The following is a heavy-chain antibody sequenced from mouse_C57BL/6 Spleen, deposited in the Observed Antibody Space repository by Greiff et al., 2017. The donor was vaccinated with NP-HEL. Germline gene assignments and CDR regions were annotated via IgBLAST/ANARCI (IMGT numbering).Heavy chain of an antibody. Sequence: EVQLQQSGPELVKPGASVKISCKASGYTFTDYYMNWVKQSHGKSLEWIGDINPNNGGTSYNQKFKGKATLTVDKSSSTAYMELRSLTSDDSAVYYCARGITGHFDYWGQGTTLTVSS. D-gene: IGHD4-1*01. V-gene: IGHV1-26*01. J-gene: IGHJ2*01. CDR2: INPNNGGT. CDR3: ARGITGHFDY. CDR1: GYTFTDYY.